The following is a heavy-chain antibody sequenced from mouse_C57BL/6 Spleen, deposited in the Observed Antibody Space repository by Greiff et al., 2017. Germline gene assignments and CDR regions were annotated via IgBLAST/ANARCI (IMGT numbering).Heavy chain of an antibody. V-gene: IGHV1-76*01. CDR1: GYTFTDYY. D-gene: IGHD1-1*01. Sequence: VQLQQSGPELVRPGASVKLSCKASGYTFTDYYINWVKQRPGQGLEWIARIYPGSGNTYYNAKFKGKATLTAEQSSSTAYMQLSSLTSEDSAVYFCAGGSSSDHWGQGTTLTVSS. CDR3: AGGSSSDH. CDR2: IYPGSGNT. J-gene: IGHJ2*01.